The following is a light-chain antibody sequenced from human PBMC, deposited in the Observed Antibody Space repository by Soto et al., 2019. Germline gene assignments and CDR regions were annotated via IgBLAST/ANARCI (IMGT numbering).Light chain of an antibody. CDR2: WAS. J-gene: IGKJ1*01. CDR3: QQYYSTPPT. Sequence: DIGKIQSPDALAVSMDERATINCKSSQSVLYSSNNKNYLAWYQQKPGQPPKLLIYWASTRESGVPDRFSGSGSGTDFTLTISSLQAEDVAVYYCQQYYSTPPTFGQGSMVDVK. V-gene: IGKV4-1*01. CDR1: QSVLYSSNNKNY.